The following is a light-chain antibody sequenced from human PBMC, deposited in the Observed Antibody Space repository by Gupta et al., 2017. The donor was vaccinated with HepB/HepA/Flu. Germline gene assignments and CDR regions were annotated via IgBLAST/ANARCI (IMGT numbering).Light chain of an antibody. J-gene: IGLJ3*02. CDR3: AAWDDSLSGWV. CDR2: RNN. CDR1: SSNIGSNY. Sequence: SVLTQPLSASGTPGQRVTISASGSSSNIGSNYVYWYQQLPGTAPKLLIYRNNQRPSGVPDRFSGSKSGTSASLAINGLRAEDEADYYCAAWDDSLSGWVFGGGTKLTVL. V-gene: IGLV1-47*01.